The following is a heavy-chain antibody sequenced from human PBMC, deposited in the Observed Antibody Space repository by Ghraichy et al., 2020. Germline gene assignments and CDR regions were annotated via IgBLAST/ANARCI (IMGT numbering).Heavy chain of an antibody. CDR2: ISAYNGNT. J-gene: IGHJ3*02. Sequence: ASVKVSCKASGYTFTSYGISWVRQAPGQGLEWMGWISAYNGNTNYAQKLQGRVTMTTDTSTSTAYMELRSLRSDDTAVYYCARDKPLLGSVHNAFDIWGQGTMVTVSS. D-gene: IGHD1-1*01. V-gene: IGHV1-18*01. CDR3: ARDKPLLGSVHNAFDI. CDR1: GYTFTSYG.